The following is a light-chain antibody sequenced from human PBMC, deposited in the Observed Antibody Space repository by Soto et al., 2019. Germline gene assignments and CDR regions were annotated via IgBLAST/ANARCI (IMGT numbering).Light chain of an antibody. V-gene: IGKV3-11*01. CDR2: AAS. CDR3: QQRSNWSWT. Sequence: EIVLTQSPATLSLSPGERATLSCRASQSVSSYLAWNQQKPGQAPRLLIYAASRRATGIPDRFSGSGSGTDFTLTISSLEPEDFAVYYCQQRSNWSWTFGQ. CDR1: QSVSSY. J-gene: IGKJ1*01.